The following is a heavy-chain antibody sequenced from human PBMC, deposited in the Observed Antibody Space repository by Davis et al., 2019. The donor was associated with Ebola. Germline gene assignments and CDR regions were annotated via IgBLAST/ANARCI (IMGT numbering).Heavy chain of an antibody. J-gene: IGHJ4*02. CDR2: ISTYSGDT. V-gene: IGHV1-18*01. CDR1: GYSFTSYG. D-gene: IGHD3/OR15-3a*01. Sequence: ASVKVSCKTAGYSFTSYGISWVRQAPGQGLEWMGWISTYSGDTNYPHKFQERVTLTKDTSTNTAYLELRSLRSDDTAVYYCAREEFTFDLLKGTVSVWGQGTLVTVSS. CDR3: AREEFTFDLLKGTVSV.